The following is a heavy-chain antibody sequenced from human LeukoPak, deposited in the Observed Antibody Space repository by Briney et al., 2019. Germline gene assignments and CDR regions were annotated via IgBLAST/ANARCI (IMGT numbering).Heavy chain of an antibody. Sequence: GASVKVSCKTSGGSFSTYAISWLRQAPGQGLEWMGGIIPFLGTTNYAQNFQDTVTITADESTSTAYMELNNLRSGDTAVFYCARSNWNYRYFDYWSQGTLVTVSS. J-gene: IGHJ4*02. CDR2: IIPFLGTT. CDR1: GGSFSTYA. CDR3: ARSNWNYRYFDY. D-gene: IGHD1-7*01. V-gene: IGHV1-69*13.